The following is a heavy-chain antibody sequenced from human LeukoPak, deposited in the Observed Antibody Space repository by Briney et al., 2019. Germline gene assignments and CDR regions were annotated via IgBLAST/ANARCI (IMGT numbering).Heavy chain of an antibody. CDR1: GGSISSYY. Sequence: SETLSLTCTVSGGSISSYYWSWIRQPPGKGLEWIGYVYYSGSTNYNPSLKSRVTISVDTSKNQFSLKLSSVTAAGTAVYYCARVPDKVWFDPWGQGTLVTVSS. CDR3: ARVPDKVWFDP. J-gene: IGHJ5*02. D-gene: IGHD3-9*01. V-gene: IGHV4-59*01. CDR2: VYYSGST.